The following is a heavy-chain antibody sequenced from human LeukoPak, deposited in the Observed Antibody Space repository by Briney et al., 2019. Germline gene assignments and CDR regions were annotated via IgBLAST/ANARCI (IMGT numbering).Heavy chain of an antibody. V-gene: IGHV3-23*01. CDR3: AKAYSSGWSPFDY. J-gene: IGHJ4*02. CDR2: ISDNGATT. CDR1: GFTLTIHA. Sequence: PGGSLRLSCAASGFTLTIHAMSWVRQVPGKGLEWVAGISDNGATTNYADSVKGRFTITRDNSKDTLYLQMNSLRAEDTAIYYCAKAYSSGWSPFDYWGQGTQVTVSS. D-gene: IGHD6-19*01.